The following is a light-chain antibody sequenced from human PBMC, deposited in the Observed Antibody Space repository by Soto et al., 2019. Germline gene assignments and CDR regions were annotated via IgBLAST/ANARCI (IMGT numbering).Light chain of an antibody. CDR2: RDN. Sequence: QAVVTQPPSASGTPGQRVTISCFGRSSNIGDNYVSWYQQIPGAAPKLLIYRDNQRPSGVPDRFSGSKSGTSASLAISGLRSEDEADYYCEAWDGRMSAGVFGGGTNVTVL. CDR1: SSNIGDNY. J-gene: IGLJ3*02. CDR3: EAWDGRMSAGV. V-gene: IGLV1-47*01.